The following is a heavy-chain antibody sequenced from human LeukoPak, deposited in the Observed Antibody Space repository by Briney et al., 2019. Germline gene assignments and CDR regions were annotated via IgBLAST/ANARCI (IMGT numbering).Heavy chain of an antibody. CDR1: GFTVSSNY. D-gene: IGHD3-22*01. V-gene: IGHV4-59*05. J-gene: IGHJ3*02. Sequence: PGGSLRLSCAASGFTVSSNYMSWVRQAPGKGLEWIGSFYYSGSTDYNPSLKTRVTISVDTSKNQFSLKLSSVTAADTAVYYCVNLDYDRAFDIWGQGTMVTVSS. CDR2: FYYSGST. CDR3: VNLDYDRAFDI.